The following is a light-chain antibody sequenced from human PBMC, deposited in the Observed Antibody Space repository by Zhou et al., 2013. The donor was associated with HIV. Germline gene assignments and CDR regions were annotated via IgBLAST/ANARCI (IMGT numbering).Light chain of an antibody. Sequence: DIQMTQSPSSLSASVGDRVTITCRASQSITIYLNWYQQKLGKAPKLLIYGASSLQSGVPSRFNGSGSETDFTLTISSLQPEDFATYYCQQSYSTLYTFGQGTKLEIK. V-gene: IGKV1-39*01. J-gene: IGKJ2*01. CDR1: QSITIY. CDR2: GAS. CDR3: QQSYSTLYT.